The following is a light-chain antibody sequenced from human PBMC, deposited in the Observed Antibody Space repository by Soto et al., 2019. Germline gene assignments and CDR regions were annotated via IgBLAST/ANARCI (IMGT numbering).Light chain of an antibody. Sequence: EIVMTQSPATLSVSPGERVTLSCRASQSIRSHLAWYQQKPGQAPRLLIYGASTRATGIPARFSGSGSGTEFTLTITSLQSEDFAVYYCQQYNDWWTFGQGTKVEIK. V-gene: IGKV3-15*01. CDR2: GAS. CDR3: QQYNDWWT. J-gene: IGKJ1*01. CDR1: QSIRSH.